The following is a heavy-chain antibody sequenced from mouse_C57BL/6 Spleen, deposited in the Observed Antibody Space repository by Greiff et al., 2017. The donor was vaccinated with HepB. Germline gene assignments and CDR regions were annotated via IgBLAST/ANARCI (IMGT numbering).Heavy chain of an antibody. Sequence: QVQLQQSGAELVKPGASVKISCKASGYAFSSYWMNWVKQRPGKGLEWIGQIYPGDGDTNYNGKFKGKATLTADKSSSTAYMQLSSLTSEDSAVYFCARGDSSGPYYFDYWGQGTTLTVSS. V-gene: IGHV1-80*01. CDR3: ARGDSSGPYYFDY. J-gene: IGHJ2*01. D-gene: IGHD3-2*02. CDR1: GYAFSSYW. CDR2: IYPGDGDT.